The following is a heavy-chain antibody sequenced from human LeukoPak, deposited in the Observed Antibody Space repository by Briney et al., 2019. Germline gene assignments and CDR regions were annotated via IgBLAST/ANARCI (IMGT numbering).Heavy chain of an antibody. D-gene: IGHD3-22*01. CDR3: ATLYYYDSSGYPVDY. CDR2: ISSSSSYI. Sequence: GGSLRLSCVASRFSFSSYWMNWVRQAPGKGLEWVSSISSSSSYIYYADSVKGRFTISRDNAKNSLYLQMNSLRAEDTAVYYCATLYYYDSSGYPVDYWGQGTLVTVSS. CDR1: RFSFSSYW. J-gene: IGHJ4*02. V-gene: IGHV3-21*01.